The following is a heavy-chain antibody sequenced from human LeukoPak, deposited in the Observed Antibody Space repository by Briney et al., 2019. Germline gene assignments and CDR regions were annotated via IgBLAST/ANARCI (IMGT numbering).Heavy chain of an antibody. V-gene: IGHV3-23*01. CDR2: ISRSGGST. D-gene: IGHD3-9*01. Sequence: GGSLRLSCAASGFTFSSYAMSWVRQAPGKGLEWVSAISRSGGSTYYADSVKGRFTISRDNSKNTLYLQMNSLRAEDTAVYYCAKSRIHYDILTGYYYFDYWGQGTLVTVSS. CDR3: AKSRIHYDILTGYYYFDY. J-gene: IGHJ4*02. CDR1: GFTFSSYA.